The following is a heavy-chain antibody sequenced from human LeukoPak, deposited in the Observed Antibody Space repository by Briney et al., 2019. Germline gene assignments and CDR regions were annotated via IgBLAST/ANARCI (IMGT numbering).Heavy chain of an antibody. D-gene: IGHD5-18*01. V-gene: IGHV3-66*01. J-gene: IGHJ4*02. CDR1: GITVTSNH. CDR3: AKLYNYGYIN. Sequence: GGSLRLSCAASGITVTSNHMSWVRQAPGKELEWVSVIYSGGSTYYADSVKGRFTISRDNSKNTLYLQMDSLRTEDTAVYFCAKLYNYGYINWGQGTLVTVTS. CDR2: IYSGGST.